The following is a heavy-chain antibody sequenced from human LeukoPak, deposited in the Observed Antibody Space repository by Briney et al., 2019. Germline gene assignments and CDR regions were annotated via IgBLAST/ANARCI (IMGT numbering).Heavy chain of an antibody. D-gene: IGHD2-8*01. V-gene: IGHV3-30*04. CDR3: AAQPCINGICYLDY. CDR2: ISYHARDQ. Sequence: PGGSLRLSCTASGFTFSDHAMHWVRQAPGKGLEWVTVISYHARDQFYADSVKGRFTVSRDNSRNTLYLQMNSLRAEDSAVYCCAAQPCINGICYLDYWGQGTLVTVSS. J-gene: IGHJ4*02. CDR1: GFTFSDHA.